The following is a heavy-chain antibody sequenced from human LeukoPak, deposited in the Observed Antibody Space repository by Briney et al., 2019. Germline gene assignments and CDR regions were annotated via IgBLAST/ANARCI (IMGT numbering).Heavy chain of an antibody. CDR2: IYYSGST. D-gene: IGHD5-24*01. CDR1: GASISSYY. CDR3: AREGSRRLYMDV. Sequence: SETLSLTCTVSGASISSYYWTWIRQPPGKGLEWIGSIYYSGSTYYNPSLKSRVTISVDTSKNQFSLKLSSVTAADTAVYYCAREGSRRLYMDVWGRGTTVTVSS. V-gene: IGHV4-59*05. J-gene: IGHJ6*03.